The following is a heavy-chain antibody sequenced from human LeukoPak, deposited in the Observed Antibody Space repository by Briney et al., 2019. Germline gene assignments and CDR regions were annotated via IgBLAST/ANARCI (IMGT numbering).Heavy chain of an antibody. CDR1: GFTFTNYN. CDR2: ISSSNSLI. J-gene: IGHJ4*02. V-gene: IGHV3-48*01. D-gene: IGHD6-13*01. CDR3: ARDFEAAGEDY. Sequence: QAGGSLRLSCAASGFTFTNYNMNWVRQPPGKGLEWVSYISSSNSLIYYADSVKGRFAISRDNAKNSLHLQMNSLRAEDTAIYYCARDFEAAGEDYWGQGTLVTVSS.